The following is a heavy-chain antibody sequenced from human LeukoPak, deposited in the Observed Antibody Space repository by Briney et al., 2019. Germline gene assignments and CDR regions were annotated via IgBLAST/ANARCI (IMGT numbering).Heavy chain of an antibody. J-gene: IGHJ4*02. CDR3: ARVLKFRSGSQKRTYYFDY. CDR1: GYTFTSYD. Sequence: ASVKVSCKASGYTFTSYDINWVRQATGQGLEWMGWMNPNSGNTGYAQKFQGRVTMTRTTSISTAYMELSSLRSEDTAVYYCARVLKFRSGSQKRTYYFDYWGQGTLVTVSS. V-gene: IGHV1-8*01. CDR2: MNPNSGNT. D-gene: IGHD3-10*01.